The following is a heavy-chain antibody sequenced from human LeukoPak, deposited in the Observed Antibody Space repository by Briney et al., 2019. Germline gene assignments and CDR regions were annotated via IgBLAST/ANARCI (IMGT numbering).Heavy chain of an antibody. CDR2: ISAYNGNT. V-gene: IGHV1-18*01. CDR1: GYTFTSYG. D-gene: IGHD3-16*02. Sequence: VASVKVSCKASGYTFTSYGISWVRQAPGQGLEWMGWISAYNGNTNYAQKLQGRVTMTTDTSTSTAYMELRSLRSDDTAVYYCAKDQNYDYVGGSYPPFDYGGQGPLATVPS. CDR3: AKDQNYDYVGGSYPPFDY. J-gene: IGHJ4*02.